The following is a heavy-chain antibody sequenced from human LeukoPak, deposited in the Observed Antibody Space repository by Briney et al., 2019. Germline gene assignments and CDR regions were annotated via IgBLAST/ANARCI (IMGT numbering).Heavy chain of an antibody. D-gene: IGHD2-2*01. CDR3: ARVRCSTPSCYPNWLDP. CDR2: VSGPGATT. CDR1: GFTFTSYA. J-gene: IGHJ5*02. Sequence: QPGGSLRLSCAASGFTFTSYAMSWVRQAPGRGLEWVSSVSGPGATTYYADSVKGRFTISRDNSKNTLDLQMSSLRADDTAIYYCARVRCSTPSCYPNWLDPWGQGALVTVSS. V-gene: IGHV3-23*01.